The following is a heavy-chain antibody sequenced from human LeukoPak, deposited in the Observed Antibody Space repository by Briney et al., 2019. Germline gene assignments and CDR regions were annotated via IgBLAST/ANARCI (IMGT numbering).Heavy chain of an antibody. CDR1: GFTFSSYS. CDR2: ISSSSSYI. D-gene: IGHD5-12*01. V-gene: IGHV3-21*01. CDR3: ARAESGYASDYFDY. Sequence: GGSLRLSCAASGFTFSSYSMNWVHQAPGKGLEWVSSISSSSSYIYYADSVKGRFTISRDNAKNSLYLQMNSLRAEDTAVYYCARAESGYASDYFDYWGQGTLVTVSS. J-gene: IGHJ4*02.